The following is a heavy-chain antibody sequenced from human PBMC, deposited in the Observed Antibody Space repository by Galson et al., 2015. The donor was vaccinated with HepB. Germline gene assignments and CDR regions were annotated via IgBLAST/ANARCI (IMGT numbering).Heavy chain of an antibody. CDR3: TREWNPIQY. D-gene: IGHD1-1*01. CDR1: AFTFSNAW. J-gene: IGHJ4*02. Sequence: SLRLSCAASAFTFSNAWMSWVRQAPGKGLEYIGRIKSKADGGTTEYAAPVKGRFTISRDDSQNTLYLQMNNLNTEDTAVYYCTREWNPIQYWGQGALVTVSS. V-gene: IGHV3-15*01. CDR2: IKSKADGGTT.